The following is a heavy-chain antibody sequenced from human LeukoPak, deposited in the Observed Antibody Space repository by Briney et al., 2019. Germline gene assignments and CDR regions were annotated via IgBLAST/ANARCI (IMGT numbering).Heavy chain of an antibody. J-gene: IGHJ4*02. CDR3: AREIPYYYGSGSYAGYDY. V-gene: IGHV1-2*02. D-gene: IGHD3-10*01. CDR2: INPNRGCT. CDR1: GYTFTGYY. Sequence: GASVNVSCKASGYTFTGYYMHWVRQAPGQGLEGMGWINPNRGCTNFAQKFQGRVTMTRDTSISTDYMELSRLRSDDTAVYYCAREIPYYYGSGSYAGYDYWGQGTLVTVSS.